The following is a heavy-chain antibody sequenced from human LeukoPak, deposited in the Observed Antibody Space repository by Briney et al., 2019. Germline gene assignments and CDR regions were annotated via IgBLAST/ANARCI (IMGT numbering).Heavy chain of an antibody. Sequence: PGGSLRLSCAASGCIFRAYWMSWVRQAPGQGLEWVANIKQDGSEKYYVDSVKGRFTISRDNAKNSLYLQMNSLRDEDTAVYYCASDSPGYSSGSYFTYWGQGTLVTVSS. J-gene: IGHJ4*02. CDR1: GCIFRAYW. D-gene: IGHD2-15*01. CDR3: ASDSPGYSSGSYFTY. CDR2: IKQDGSEK. V-gene: IGHV3-7*03.